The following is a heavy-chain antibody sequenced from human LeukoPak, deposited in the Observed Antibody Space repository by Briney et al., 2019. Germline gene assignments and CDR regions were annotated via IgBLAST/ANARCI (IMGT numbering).Heavy chain of an antibody. D-gene: IGHD1-26*01. CDR2: IKRKTDGGTT. CDR1: GFTFSNAL. V-gene: IGHV3-15*01. J-gene: IGHJ4*02. Sequence: PGGSLRLSCAASGFTFSNALMSWVRQPPGKGLEWVGRIKRKTDGGTTDYAAPLKGRFTISRDDSKNTLYLQMNSLTIEDTAVYYCTGSYKSGTQPFDYWGQGTPVTVPS. CDR3: TGSYKSGTQPFDY.